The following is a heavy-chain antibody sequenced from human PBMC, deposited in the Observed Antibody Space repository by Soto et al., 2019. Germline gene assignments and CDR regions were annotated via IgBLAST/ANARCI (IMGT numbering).Heavy chain of an antibody. CDR3: ARVTPPVVGPYYDGMDV. D-gene: IGHD2-21*01. CDR2: IYYSGST. J-gene: IGHJ6*02. V-gene: IGHV4-30-4*01. CDR1: GGSISSGDYY. Sequence: QVQLQESGPGLVKPSQTLSLTCTVSGGSISSGDYYWSWIRQPPGKGLEWIGYIYYSGSTYYNPSLKSRVTISVDTSKNQFPLKLSSVTAADTAVYYCARVTPPVVGPYYDGMDVWGQGTTVTVSS.